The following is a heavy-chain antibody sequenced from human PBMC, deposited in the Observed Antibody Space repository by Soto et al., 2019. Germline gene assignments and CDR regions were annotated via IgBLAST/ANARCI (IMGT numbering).Heavy chain of an antibody. CDR1: GYTFSSSG. CDR2: ISAYNGNT. V-gene: IGHV1-18*01. J-gene: IGHJ4*02. CDR3: ARGSWFDDY. D-gene: IGHD3-10*01. Sequence: ASVKVSCKASGYTFSSSGMHWLRQAPGQSLEWVGWISAYNGNTNYAQKLQGRVTMTTDTSTSTAYMELRSLRSDDTAVYYCARGSWFDDYSGQGTLVTVSS.